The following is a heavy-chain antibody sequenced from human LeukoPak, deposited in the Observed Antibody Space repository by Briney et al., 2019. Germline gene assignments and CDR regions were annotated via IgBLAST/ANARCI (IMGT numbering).Heavy chain of an antibody. V-gene: IGHV4-34*01. J-gene: IGHJ5*02. CDR3: ARGGLRYFEWLYNWFDP. Sequence: PSGTLSLTCAVYGGSFSGYYWSWIRQPPGKGLEWIGEINHSGSTNYNPSLKSRVTISVDTSKNQFSLKLSSVTAADTAVYYCARGGLRYFEWLYNWFDPWGQGTLVTVSS. D-gene: IGHD3-9*01. CDR1: GGSFSGYY. CDR2: INHSGST.